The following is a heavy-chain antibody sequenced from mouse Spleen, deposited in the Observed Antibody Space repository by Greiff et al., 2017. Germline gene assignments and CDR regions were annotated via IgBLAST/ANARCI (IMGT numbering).Heavy chain of an antibody. CDR3: ARSSGFAY. J-gene: IGHJ3*01. CDR1: GYTFTDYA. CDR2: ISTYYGDA. Sequence: QVQLKESGAELVRPGVSVKISCKGSGYTFTDYAMHWVKQSHAKSLEWIGVISTYYGDASYNQKFKGKATMTVDKSSSTAYMELARLTSEDSAIYYCARSSGFAYWGQGTLVTVSA. D-gene: IGHD1-3*01. V-gene: IGHV1S137*01.